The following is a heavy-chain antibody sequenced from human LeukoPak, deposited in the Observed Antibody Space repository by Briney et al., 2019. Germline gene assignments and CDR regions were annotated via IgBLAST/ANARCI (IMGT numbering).Heavy chain of an antibody. CDR2: ISGSGGST. CDR3: AKDRVSGVVVILDY. D-gene: IGHD3-22*01. CDR1: GFTFSSYA. Sequence: PGRSLRLSCAASGFTFSSYAMSWVRQAPGKGLEWVSAISGSGGSTYYADSVKGRFTISRDNSKNTLYLLMNSLRAEDTAVYYCAKDRVSGVVVILDYWGQGTLVTVSS. V-gene: IGHV3-23*01. J-gene: IGHJ4*02.